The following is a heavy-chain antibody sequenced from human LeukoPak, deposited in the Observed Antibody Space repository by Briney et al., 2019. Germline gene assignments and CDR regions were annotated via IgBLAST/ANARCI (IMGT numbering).Heavy chain of an antibody. CDR3: ARRSTGRYYYYYMDV. V-gene: IGHV3-21*01. CDR2: ISSSSSYI. D-gene: IGHD1-14*01. Sequence: PGGSLRLSCAASGFTFSSYSMNWVRQAPGKGLEWVSSISSSSSYIYYADSVKGRFTISRDNAKNTLYLQMNSLRAEDTAVYYCARRSTGRYYYYYMDVWGKGTTVTVSS. J-gene: IGHJ6*03. CDR1: GFTFSSYS.